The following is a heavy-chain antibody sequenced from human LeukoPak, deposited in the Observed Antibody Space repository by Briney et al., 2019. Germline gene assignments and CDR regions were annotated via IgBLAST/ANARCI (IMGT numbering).Heavy chain of an antibody. CDR1: GFTFSNYW. Sequence: GGSLRLSCAASGFTFSNYWMHWVRQAPGKGLVWVSRVNSDGSSTSYADFVKGRFTISRDNAKNTLYLQMNSLRAEDTAVYYRAKDRTIRGYTYGYPPFDYWGQGTLVTVSS. CDR2: VNSDGSST. J-gene: IGHJ4*02. D-gene: IGHD5-18*01. CDR3: AKDRTIRGYTYGYPPFDY. V-gene: IGHV3-74*01.